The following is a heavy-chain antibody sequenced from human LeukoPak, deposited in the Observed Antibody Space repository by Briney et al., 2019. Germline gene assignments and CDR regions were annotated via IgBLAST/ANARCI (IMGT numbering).Heavy chain of an antibody. CDR2: INWNGGST. V-gene: IGHV3-20*01. CDR3: ARDGSGSYYLSYYGMDV. D-gene: IGHD3-10*01. CDR1: GFTFADYG. Sequence: GGSLRLSCAASGFTFADYGMSWVRQAPGQGLEWISGINWNGGSTGYADSVKGRFTISRDNAKNSLYLQMNSLRAEDTALYHCARDGSGSYYLSYYGMDVWGQGTTVTVSS. J-gene: IGHJ6*02.